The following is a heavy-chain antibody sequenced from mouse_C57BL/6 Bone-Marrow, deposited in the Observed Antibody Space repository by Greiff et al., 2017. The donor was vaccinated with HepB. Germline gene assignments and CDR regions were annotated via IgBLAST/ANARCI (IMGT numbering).Heavy chain of an antibody. V-gene: IGHV1-55*01. CDR1: GYTFTSYW. Sequence: QVQLQQPGAELVKPGASVKMSCKASGYTFTSYWITWVKQRPGQGLEWIGDIYPGSGSTNYNEKFKSKATLTVDTSASTAYMQLSSLTSEDAAVYDCARYVYAMDYWGQGTSVTVSS. CDR2: IYPGSGST. CDR3: ARYVYAMDY. J-gene: IGHJ4*01.